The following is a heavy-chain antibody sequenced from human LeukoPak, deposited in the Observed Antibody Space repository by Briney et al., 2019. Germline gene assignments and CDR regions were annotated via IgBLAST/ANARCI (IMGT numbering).Heavy chain of an antibody. CDR3: AKDRYSSSSGYFQH. CDR2: IRYDGSDK. Sequence: GGSLRLSCAASGFTFSTYGMHWVRQAPGKGLEWVAFIRYDGSDKYYADSVKGRFTISRDKSKNTLYLQMSSLRPEDTAMYYCAKDRYSSSSGYFQHWGQGTLVTVSS. V-gene: IGHV3-30*02. CDR1: GFTFSTYG. D-gene: IGHD6-19*01. J-gene: IGHJ1*01.